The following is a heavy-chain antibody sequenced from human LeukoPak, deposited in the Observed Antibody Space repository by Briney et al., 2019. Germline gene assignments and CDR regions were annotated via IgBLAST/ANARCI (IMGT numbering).Heavy chain of an antibody. Sequence: GSSVKVSCKASGGTFSSYAISWVRQAPGQGLEWMGRIIPIFGIANYAQKLQGRVTITADKSTSTAYMELSSLRSEDTAVYYCARGDVDTAMVTPDYWGQGTLVTVSS. J-gene: IGHJ4*02. V-gene: IGHV1-69*04. CDR1: GGTFSSYA. CDR3: ARGDVDTAMVTPDY. CDR2: IIPIFGIA. D-gene: IGHD5-18*01.